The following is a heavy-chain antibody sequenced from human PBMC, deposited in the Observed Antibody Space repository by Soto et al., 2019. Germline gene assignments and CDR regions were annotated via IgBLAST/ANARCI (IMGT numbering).Heavy chain of an antibody. CDR1: GFTFSSCA. Sequence: EVQLLESGGGLVQPGGSLRLSCAASGFTFSSCAMSWVRQAPGKGLEWVSAISGSGGNTYYADSVKGRFTISRDNSKNALYLKMNGRGAEDTAFFYWAKGGRRGGGGYFDYWGQGTLVTVSS. CDR2: ISGSGGNT. CDR3: AKGGRRGGGGYFDY. D-gene: IGHD3-16*01. V-gene: IGHV3-23*01. J-gene: IGHJ4*02.